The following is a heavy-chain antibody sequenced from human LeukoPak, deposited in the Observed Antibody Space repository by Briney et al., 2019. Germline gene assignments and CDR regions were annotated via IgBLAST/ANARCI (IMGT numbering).Heavy chain of an antibody. CDR2: LSASGGST. D-gene: IGHD2-2*01. CDR1: GSFSSYV. J-gene: IGHJ4*02. V-gene: IGHV3-23*01. Sequence: AGGSLRLSCAASGSFSSYVMTWVRQAPGGGLGWVSTLSASGGSTYYAGSVKGRFTISRDNSKNTLYLQMSSLRAEDTAVYFCAKDLILVLPAAYDYWGQGTLVTVSS. CDR3: AKDLILVLPAAYDY.